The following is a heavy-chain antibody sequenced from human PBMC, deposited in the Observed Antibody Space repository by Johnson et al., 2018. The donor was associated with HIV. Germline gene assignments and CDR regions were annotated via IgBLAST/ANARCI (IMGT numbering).Heavy chain of an antibody. V-gene: IGHV3-30*02. D-gene: IGHD1-26*01. CDR3: ARRYSGSYGAFDI. CDR2: IQSDETTK. J-gene: IGHJ3*02. Sequence: QMQLVESGGGVVQPGGSLRLSCAASGFTFSSYGMHWVRQAPGTGLAWVAVIQSDETTKYYADSVKGRFTISRDNSKNTMSLQMNSLRTEDTAVYYCARRYSGSYGAFDIWGQGTMVTVSS. CDR1: GFTFSSYG.